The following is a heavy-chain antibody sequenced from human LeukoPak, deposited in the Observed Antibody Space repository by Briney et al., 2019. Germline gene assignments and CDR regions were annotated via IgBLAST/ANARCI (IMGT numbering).Heavy chain of an antibody. J-gene: IGHJ6*03. V-gene: IGHV3-7*01. D-gene: IGHD6-19*01. CDR2: IKQDGSVK. CDR3: ARSSSGWPHYPRPYYYYYMDV. Sequence: SGGSLRLSCAASGFTFSSYWMSWVRQAPGKGLEWVANIKQDGSVKYYVDSVKGRFTISRDNAKNSLYLQMNSLRAEDTAVYYCARSSSGWPHYPRPYYYYYMDVWGKGTTVTVSS. CDR1: GFTFSSYW.